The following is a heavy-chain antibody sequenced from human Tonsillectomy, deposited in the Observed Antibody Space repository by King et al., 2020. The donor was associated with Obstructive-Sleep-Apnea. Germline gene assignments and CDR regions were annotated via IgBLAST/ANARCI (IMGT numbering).Heavy chain of an antibody. J-gene: IGHJ5*02. V-gene: IGHV4-34*01. CDR3: AKGAGSFDP. D-gene: IGHD2-15*01. CDR2: INLGGNT. CDR1: GGSFSGYF. Sequence: VQLQQWGAGLLKPSETLSLTCAVYGGSFSGYFWSWIRQPPGKGLEWIGEINLGGNTNYNPSLKSRVTISIDTTTNQFSLKLTSVTAADTAVYYCAKGAGSFDPWGQGSLVTVSS.